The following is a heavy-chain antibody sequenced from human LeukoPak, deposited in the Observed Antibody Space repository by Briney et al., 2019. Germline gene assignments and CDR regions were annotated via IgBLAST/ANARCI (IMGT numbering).Heavy chain of an antibody. CDR2: INTNTGNP. V-gene: IGHV7-4-1*02. CDR3: ARYSRGYYYYGMDV. Sequence: ASVKVSCKASGYTFTSYAMNWVRRAPGQGLEWMGWINTNTGNPTYAQGFTGRFVFSLDTSVSTAYLQISSLKAEDTAVYYCARYSRGYYYYGMDVWGQGTTVTVSS. J-gene: IGHJ6*02. CDR1: GYTFTSYA. D-gene: IGHD2-21*01.